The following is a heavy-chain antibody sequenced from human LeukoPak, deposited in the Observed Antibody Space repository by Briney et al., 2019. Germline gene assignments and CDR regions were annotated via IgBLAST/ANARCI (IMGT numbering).Heavy chain of an antibody. V-gene: IGHV4-59*12. CDR1: DGSTSSSY. CDR3: ARDSNDAFDI. Sequence: SETLSLTCSVSDGSTSSSYWSWIRQPPGKGLEWVGNIYYTGTTNYNPSLKSRVTISVDTSKNQFSLKLSSVTAADTAVYYCARDSNDAFDIWGQGTMVTVSS. CDR2: IYYTGTT. D-gene: IGHD3-3*02. J-gene: IGHJ3*02.